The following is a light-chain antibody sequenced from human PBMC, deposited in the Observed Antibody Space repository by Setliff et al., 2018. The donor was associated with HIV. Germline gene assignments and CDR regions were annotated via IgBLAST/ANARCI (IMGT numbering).Light chain of an antibody. CDR1: SSNIGAGFD. CDR2: SLT. V-gene: IGLV1-40*01. CDR3: QSYDSSLSGYV. Sequence: PGQRVTISCTGSSSNIGAGFDVHWYQQFPGTAPKLLIYSLTNRPSGVPDRFSGSKSGTSASLAIAGLQAEDEADYYCQSYDSSLSGYVFGTGTKVT. J-gene: IGLJ1*01.